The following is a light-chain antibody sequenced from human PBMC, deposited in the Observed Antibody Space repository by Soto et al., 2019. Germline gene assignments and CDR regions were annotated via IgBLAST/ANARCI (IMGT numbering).Light chain of an antibody. CDR2: DST. Sequence: EIVITQSPATLSVSPGERTTLSCRASQSIHTSLAWYQQKSGKPPRLVIYDSTLRANGVPDRFGGSRSGTEFTLTINSLEPEDFAVYYCQQRNVWPPITFGQGTRLEIK. CDR1: QSIHTS. J-gene: IGKJ5*01. CDR3: QQRNVWPPIT. V-gene: IGKV3-11*01.